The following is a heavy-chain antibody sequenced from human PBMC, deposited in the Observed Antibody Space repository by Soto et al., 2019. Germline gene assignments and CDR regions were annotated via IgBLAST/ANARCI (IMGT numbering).Heavy chain of an antibody. CDR3: ARDRGFVVRAPPVDY. V-gene: IGHV1-18*01. CDR1: GYPFTSYG. CDR2: IIAYNGNT. J-gene: IGHJ4*02. Sequence: QGQLVQSGADVKKPGASEAFSCKASGYPFTSYGISWVRQAPGQGLEWMGWIIAYNGNTNYAQKLQGRVTMTADTATSTAYMELRSLRSDDTAVYYCARDRGFVVRAPPVDYWGQGTLVTVSS. D-gene: IGHD3-10*01.